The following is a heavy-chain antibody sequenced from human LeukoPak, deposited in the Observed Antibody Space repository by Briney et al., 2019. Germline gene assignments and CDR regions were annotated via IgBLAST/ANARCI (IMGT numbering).Heavy chain of an antibody. D-gene: IGHD1-14*01. CDR2: ISGGGGGS. Sequence: HSGTSLRLSCAASGFILSNYAMSWVRQAPGKGPEWVSSISGGGGGSYYADSVKGRFTISRDNSKNTLYLQMNSLRAEDTAVYYCAKEAVRKFDFDYWGQGTLVTVSS. CDR3: AKEAVRKFDFDY. J-gene: IGHJ4*02. V-gene: IGHV3-23*01. CDR1: GFILSNYA.